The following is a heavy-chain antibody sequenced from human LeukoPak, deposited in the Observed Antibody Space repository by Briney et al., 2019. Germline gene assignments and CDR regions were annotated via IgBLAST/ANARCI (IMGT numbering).Heavy chain of an antibody. V-gene: IGHV4-34*01. Sequence: SETLSLTCAVYGGSFSGYYWTWIRQPPGKGLEWIGEINQSGSANYNPSLKSRVTISKDMSKKQFSLKLSSVTAADTAVYYCARASSGTYYTFDYWGQGTLVTVSS. CDR3: ARASSGTYYTFDY. CDR1: GGSFSGYY. CDR2: INQSGSA. D-gene: IGHD3-10*01. J-gene: IGHJ4*02.